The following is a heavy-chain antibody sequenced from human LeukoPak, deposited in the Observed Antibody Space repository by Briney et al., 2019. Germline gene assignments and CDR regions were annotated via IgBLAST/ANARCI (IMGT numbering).Heavy chain of an antibody. D-gene: IGHD3-10*01. CDR2: ISYDGSNK. V-gene: IGHV3-30*03. CDR3: ARLSITMVRGVIPNWFDP. CDR1: GFTFTNAW. J-gene: IGHJ5*02. Sequence: GGSLRLSCAASGFTFTNAWMSWVRQAPGKGLEWVAVISYDGSNKYYADSVKGRFTISRDNSKNTLYLQMNGLRAEDTAVYYCARLSITMVRGVIPNWFDPWGQGTLVTVSS.